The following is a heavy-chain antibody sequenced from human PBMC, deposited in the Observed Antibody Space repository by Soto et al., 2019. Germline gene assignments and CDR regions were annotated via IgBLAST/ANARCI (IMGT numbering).Heavy chain of an antibody. Sequence: EVQLVESGGGLVQPGGSLRLSCAASGFTFSVSGMSWFRQAPGKGLEWVANIKQVGREKYYVDSVKGRFTNARDKAKNSLHLQMNSLRAEDTAVYYCARDAYSTKATFDFWGQGTLVTV. D-gene: IGHD2-15*01. CDR3: ARDAYSTKATFDF. J-gene: IGHJ4*02. V-gene: IGHV3-7*05. CDR1: GFTFSVSG. CDR2: IKQVGREK.